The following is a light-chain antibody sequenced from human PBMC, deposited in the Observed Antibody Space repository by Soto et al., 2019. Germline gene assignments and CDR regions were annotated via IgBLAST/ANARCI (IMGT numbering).Light chain of an antibody. Sequence: DLPLTQSPSSLTAAVGDRVTITSRASQAIRNDVGWYQQKPGKAPKLLIYKASRLESGVPSRFSGSGSGTEFTLTISSLQPDDFATYYCQHYNSYSEAFGQGTKV. V-gene: IGKV1-5*03. CDR2: KAS. CDR1: QAIRND. CDR3: QHYNSYSEA. J-gene: IGKJ1*01.